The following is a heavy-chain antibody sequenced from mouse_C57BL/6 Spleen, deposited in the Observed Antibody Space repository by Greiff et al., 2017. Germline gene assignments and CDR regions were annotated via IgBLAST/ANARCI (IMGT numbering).Heavy chain of an antibody. V-gene: IGHV1-84*01. D-gene: IGHD2-1*01. CDR2: IYPGSGNT. Sequence: QVQLQQSGPELVKPGASVTISCKASGYTFTDYYINWVKQRPGQGLEWIGWIYPGSGNTKYNEKFSGKATLTVDTSSSTAYMQLSSLTSEDSAVYFCRYGNPSYAMDYWGQGTSGTVSS. J-gene: IGHJ4*01. CDR3: RYGNPSYAMDY. CDR1: GYTFTDYY.